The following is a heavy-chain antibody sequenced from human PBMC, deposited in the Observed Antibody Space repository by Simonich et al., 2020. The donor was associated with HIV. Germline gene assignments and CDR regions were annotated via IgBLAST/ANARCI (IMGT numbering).Heavy chain of an antibody. Sequence: QVQLQQWGAGLLKPSETLSLTCAVYGGSFSVNYWSWIRQPPGKGRAWIGEIKHSGSTNYNPSLKSRVTISVDTSKNQFSLKLSSVTAADTAVYYCARLTAGGLGEYFQHWGQGTLVTVSS. CDR1: GGSFSVNY. J-gene: IGHJ1*01. CDR3: ARLTAGGLGEYFQH. D-gene: IGHD6-13*01. V-gene: IGHV4-34*01. CDR2: IKHSGST.